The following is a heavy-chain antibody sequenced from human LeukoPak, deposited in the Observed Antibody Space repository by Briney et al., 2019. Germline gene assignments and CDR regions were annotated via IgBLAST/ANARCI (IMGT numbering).Heavy chain of an antibody. CDR1: GYSISSGYY. CDR2: IYHSGNT. Sequence: PSETLSLTCGVSGYSISSGYYWDWIRQSPGKGLEWIGSIYHSGNTYYNLSLKSRVTISVDTSKNQFSLKLSSVTAADTAVYYCARDDIPDFWGQGTLVTASS. D-gene: IGHD2-15*01. J-gene: IGHJ4*02. CDR3: ARDDIPDF. V-gene: IGHV4-38-2*02.